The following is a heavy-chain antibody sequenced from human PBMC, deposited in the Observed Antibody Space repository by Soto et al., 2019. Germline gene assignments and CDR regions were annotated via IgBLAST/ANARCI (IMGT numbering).Heavy chain of an antibody. D-gene: IGHD6-13*01. CDR2: ISGSGDNT. V-gene: IGHV3-23*01. J-gene: IGHJ1*01. CDR1: GFTFRSYA. Sequence: EVQLLESGGGLVQPGGSLRLSCAASGFTFRSYAMSWVRQAPGKGLEWVSVISGSGDNTYYADSVKGRFTISRDNSKNTVYLQMNSLRAEDTAVYYCAKGWTIAAANGEYFQHWGQGTLVTVSS. CDR3: AKGWTIAAANGEYFQH.